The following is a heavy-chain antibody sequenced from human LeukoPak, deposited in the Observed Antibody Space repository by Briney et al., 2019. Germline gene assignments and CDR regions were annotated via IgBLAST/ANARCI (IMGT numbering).Heavy chain of an antibody. V-gene: IGHV1-2*02. CDR2: INPNSGGT. CDR1: GYTFTGYY. J-gene: IGHJ5*02. CDR3: ARDPLTTVTPNWFDP. D-gene: IGHD4-11*01. Sequence: ASVKVSCKASGYTFTGYYMHWVRQAPGQGLEWMGWINPNSGGTNYAQKFQGRVTMTRDPSISTAYMELSRLRSDDTAVYFCARDPLTTVTPNWFDPWGQGTLVTVSS.